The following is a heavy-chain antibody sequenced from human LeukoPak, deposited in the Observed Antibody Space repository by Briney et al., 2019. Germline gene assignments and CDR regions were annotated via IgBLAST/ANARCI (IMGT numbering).Heavy chain of an antibody. J-gene: IGHJ4*02. CDR2: IYYSGST. Sequence: SETLSLTCTVSGGSISSGGYYWSWIRQPPGEGLEWIGYIYYSGSTYYHPSLKSRVTISLDTPKNQFSLKLSSVTAADTAVYYCARVTTVTTSFHFDYWGQGTLVTVSS. D-gene: IGHD4-17*01. CDR3: ARVTTVTTSFHFDY. V-gene: IGHV4-30-4*01. CDR1: GGSISSGGYY.